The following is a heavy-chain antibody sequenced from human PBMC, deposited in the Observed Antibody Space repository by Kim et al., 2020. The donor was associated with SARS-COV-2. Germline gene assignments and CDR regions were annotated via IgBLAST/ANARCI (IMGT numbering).Heavy chain of an antibody. J-gene: IGHJ3*02. CDR2: IWYDGSNK. V-gene: IGHV3-33*01. D-gene: IGHD2-2*01. Sequence: GGSLRLSCAASGFTFSSYGMHWVRQAPGKGLEWVAVIWYDGSNKYYADSVKGRFTISRDNSKNTLYLQMNSLRAEDTAVYYCARDPAGRYCSSTSPLGVCDDAFDIWGQGTMVTVSS. CDR3: ARDPAGRYCSSTSPLGVCDDAFDI. CDR1: GFTFSSYG.